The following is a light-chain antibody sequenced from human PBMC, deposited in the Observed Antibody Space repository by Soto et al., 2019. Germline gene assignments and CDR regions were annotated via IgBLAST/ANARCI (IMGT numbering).Light chain of an antibody. J-gene: IGKJ2*01. V-gene: IGKV1-6*01. CDR3: LQDYNYPYI. CDR1: QGIRND. Sequence: AVQMTQSPSSLSASVGDRATITCRASQGIRNDLGWYQQKPGKAPKLLIYAASSLQSGVPSRFSGSGSGTDFTLTISSLQPEDFATYYCLQDYNYPYIFGQGTKLEIK. CDR2: AAS.